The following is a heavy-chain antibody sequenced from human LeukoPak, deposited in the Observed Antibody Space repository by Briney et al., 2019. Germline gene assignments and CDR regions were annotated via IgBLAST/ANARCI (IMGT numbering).Heavy chain of an antibody. CDR2: ISSSGTTI. J-gene: IGHJ4*02. CDR1: GFTFSSYE. Sequence: GGSLRLSCAASGFTFSSYEMNWVRQAPGRGLECVSYISSSGTTIYYADSVKGRFTISRDNAKNSLYLQMNSLRAEDTAFYYCARALYSGYDRESEYWGQGTLVTVSS. CDR3: ARALYSGYDRESEY. D-gene: IGHD5-12*01. V-gene: IGHV3-48*03.